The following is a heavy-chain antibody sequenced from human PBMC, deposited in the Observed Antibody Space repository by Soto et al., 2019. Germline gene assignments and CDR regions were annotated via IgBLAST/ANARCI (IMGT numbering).Heavy chain of an antibody. Sequence: ASVKVSCKASGYTFTSYDINWVRQATGQGLEWMGWMNPNSGNTGYAQKFQGRVTMTRDDSMSTAYMELSSLRSEDTAVYYCARDRGPSSGYYPYWFDPWGQGTLVTVSS. CDR1: GYTFTSYD. V-gene: IGHV1-8*01. CDR3: ARDRGPSSGYYPYWFDP. CDR2: MNPNSGNT. J-gene: IGHJ5*02. D-gene: IGHD3-22*01.